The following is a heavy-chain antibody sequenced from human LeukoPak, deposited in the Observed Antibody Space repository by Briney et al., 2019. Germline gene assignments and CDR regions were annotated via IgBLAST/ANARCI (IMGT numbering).Heavy chain of an antibody. Sequence: PGGSLRLSCTASGFTFGNYWMHWVRQTPGKGLVWVSRVNSDGSSTSYADSVKGRFTISRDNAKNTLYLQMNSLRAEDTAVYYCARENFLSYWGQGTLVTVSS. J-gene: IGHJ4*02. CDR2: VNSDGSST. CDR3: ARENFLSY. D-gene: IGHD1-7*01. CDR1: GFTFGNYW. V-gene: IGHV3-74*01.